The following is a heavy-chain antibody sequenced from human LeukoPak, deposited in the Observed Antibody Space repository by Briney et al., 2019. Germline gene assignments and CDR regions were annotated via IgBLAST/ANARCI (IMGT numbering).Heavy chain of an antibody. J-gene: IGHJ3*01. D-gene: IGHD3-10*01. CDR3: AREGMVRGVPDAFDL. V-gene: IGHV3-7*01. CDR1: GFTFSSYW. Sequence: GGSLRLSCAASGFTFSSYWMDWVRQVPGKGLEWVTNIKQDGIEKYFVGSVKGRFAISRDNAKNSLYLQMNSLRVEDTAVYYCAREGMVRGVPDAFDLWGQGTMVTVSS. CDR2: IKQDGIEK.